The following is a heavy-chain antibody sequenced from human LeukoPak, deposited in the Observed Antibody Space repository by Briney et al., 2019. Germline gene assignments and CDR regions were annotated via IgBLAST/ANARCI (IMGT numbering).Heavy chain of an antibody. D-gene: IGHD6-19*01. Sequence: SVKVSCKASGFTFTNSPMQWVRQARGQRLEWIGWIVVGSGNTNYAQKFQERVTITRDMSTSTAYMELRSLRSEDTAVDYCATGSGWYSPDYWGQGTLVTVSS. CDR1: GFTFTNSP. CDR3: ATGSGWYSPDY. CDR2: IVVGSGNT. J-gene: IGHJ4*02. V-gene: IGHV1-58*02.